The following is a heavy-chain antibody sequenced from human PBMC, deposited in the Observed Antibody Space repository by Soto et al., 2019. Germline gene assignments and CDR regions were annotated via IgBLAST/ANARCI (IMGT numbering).Heavy chain of an antibody. D-gene: IGHD3-10*01. V-gene: IGHV3-23*01. CDR2: ISGSGGST. Sequence: PGGSLRLSCAASGFTFSSYAMSWVRQAPGKGLEWVSAISGSGGSTYYADSVKGRFTISRDNSKNTLYLQMNSLRAEDTAVYYCAKDGSFHRGVTTYGMAVWGHGNTVTVSS. CDR3: AKDGSFHRGVTTYGMAV. J-gene: IGHJ6*02. CDR1: GFTFSSYA.